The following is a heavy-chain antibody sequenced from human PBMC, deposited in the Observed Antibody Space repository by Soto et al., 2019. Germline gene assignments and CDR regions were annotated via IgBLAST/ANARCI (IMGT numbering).Heavy chain of an antibody. CDR3: AREGVVTPIVWAMDV. Sequence: GGSLRLSCAASGFIFNDYSMTWVRQAPGKGLEWVSFISPSSTVIRYADSVKGRFTISRDNAKNSLYLQMNSLRDEDTAAYYCAREGVVTPIVWAMDVWGQGTTVTVSS. CDR2: ISPSSTVI. V-gene: IGHV3-48*02. J-gene: IGHJ6*02. D-gene: IGHD2-21*02. CDR1: GFIFNDYS.